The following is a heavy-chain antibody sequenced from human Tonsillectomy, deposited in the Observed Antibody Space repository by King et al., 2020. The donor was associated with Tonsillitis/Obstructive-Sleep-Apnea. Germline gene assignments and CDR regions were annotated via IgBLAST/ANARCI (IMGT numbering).Heavy chain of an antibody. CDR2: IYSGGTT. D-gene: IGHD1-26*01. V-gene: IGHV3-53*01. J-gene: IGHJ4*02. CDR3: ARVVGATHFDF. Sequence: VQLVESGGGLIQPGGSLRLSCAASGLTVSSNYMSWVRQAPGKGLEWVSVIYSGGTTFYANSVKGRFAISRDHSKNILYLQMNWLRADDTAVYYCARVVGATHFDFWGQGTLVTVSS. CDR1: GLTVSSNY.